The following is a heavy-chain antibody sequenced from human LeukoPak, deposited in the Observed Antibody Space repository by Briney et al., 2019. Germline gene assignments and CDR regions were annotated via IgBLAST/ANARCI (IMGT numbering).Heavy chain of an antibody. CDR1: VGSISSDY. Sequence: PSETLSLTSAVSVGSISSDYWSCIRQPPGKGLEWIGYISYSGSTNFNPSLKSRVTISVDTSKNQFSLKLSSVTAADTAVYYCAREGTAGTNLNWFDPWGQGTLVTVSS. V-gene: IGHV4-59*01. CDR3: AREGTAGTNLNWFDP. CDR2: ISYSGST. D-gene: IGHD1-1*01. J-gene: IGHJ5*02.